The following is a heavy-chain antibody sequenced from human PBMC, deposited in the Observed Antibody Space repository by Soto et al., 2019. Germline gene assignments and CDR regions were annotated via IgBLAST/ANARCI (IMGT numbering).Heavy chain of an antibody. Sequence: PGRSMRLSCAASGFTSSSYGMQWVRQAPGEGLEWVAVIWYDGSKKYYADSVKGRFTISRDNSKNTLYLEMNSLRTEDTAVYYCAKDRGALRWTEEHYYFDYWGQGTLVTVSS. D-gene: IGHD4-17*01. V-gene: IGHV3-30*18. CDR3: AKDRGALRWTEEHYYFDY. CDR1: GFTSSSYG. J-gene: IGHJ4*02. CDR2: IWYDGSKK.